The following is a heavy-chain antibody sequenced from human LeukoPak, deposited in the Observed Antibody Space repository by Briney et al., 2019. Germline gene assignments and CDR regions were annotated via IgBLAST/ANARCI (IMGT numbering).Heavy chain of an antibody. CDR1: GYTFTSYG. Sequence: ASVKVSCKASGYTFTSYGISWVRQAPGQGLEWMGWISAYNGNTNYAQKFQGRVTMTRDTSISTAYMELSRLRSDDTAVYYCARVFSYSGIDYWGQGTLVTVSS. V-gene: IGHV1-18*01. CDR3: ARVFSYSGIDY. J-gene: IGHJ4*02. D-gene: IGHD1-26*01. CDR2: ISAYNGNT.